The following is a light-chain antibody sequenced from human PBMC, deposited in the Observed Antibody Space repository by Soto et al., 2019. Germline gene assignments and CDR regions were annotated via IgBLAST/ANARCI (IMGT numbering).Light chain of an antibody. CDR1: SSNIGAGYD. Sequence: QSVLTQPPSVSGAPGQRVTISCIGSSSNIGAGYDVHWYQHRPGTAPKLLIYSNNQRPSGVPDRFSGSKSGTSASLAISGLQSEDEADYYCAAWDDSLNGYVFGTGTKVTVL. CDR2: SNN. J-gene: IGLJ1*01. CDR3: AAWDDSLNGYV. V-gene: IGLV1-40*01.